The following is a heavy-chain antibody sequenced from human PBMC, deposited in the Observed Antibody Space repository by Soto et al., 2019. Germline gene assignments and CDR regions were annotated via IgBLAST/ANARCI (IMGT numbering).Heavy chain of an antibody. V-gene: IGHV6-1*01. J-gene: IGHJ5*02. CDR2: TYYRSKWYN. D-gene: IGHD2-2*01. CDR1: GDSVSSNSAA. CDR3: ARQDIVVVPAAKEGQSYWFDP. Sequence: SQTLSLTCAISGDSVSSNSAAWNWIRQSPSRGLEWLGRTYYRSKWYNDYAVSVKSRITINPDTSKNQFSLQLNSVTPEDTAVYYCARQDIVVVPAAKEGQSYWFDPWGQGTLVTVSS.